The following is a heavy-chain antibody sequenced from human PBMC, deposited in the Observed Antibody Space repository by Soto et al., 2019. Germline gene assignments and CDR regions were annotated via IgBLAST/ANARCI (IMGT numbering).Heavy chain of an antibody. CDR3: ARLARTVLGTITLSPSGYFSY. J-gene: IGHJ4*02. V-gene: IGHV5-51*01. D-gene: IGHD1-7*01. CDR1: GYSFTSNW. CDR2: IYPGDSDT. Sequence: PGESLKISCKTSGYSFTSNWIGWVRQMPGKGLEWMGIIYPGDSDTRYSPSFQGQVSISADKSISTAYLQWSSLKASDTAMYYCARLARTVLGTITLSPSGYFSYWDQGTLITVSS.